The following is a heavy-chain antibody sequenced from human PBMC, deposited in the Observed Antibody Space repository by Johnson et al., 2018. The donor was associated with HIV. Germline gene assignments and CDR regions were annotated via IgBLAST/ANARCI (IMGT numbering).Heavy chain of an antibody. J-gene: IGHJ3*02. Sequence: EVQLVESGGGLVQPGGSLRLSCAASGFTFSDSYMNWIRQAPGQGLVWVSRIIRDATTAIYADSVKGRFTISRDNAKNTLYLQMDSLRAEDTAVYYCTTGLMSAFDMWGQGTMVTVSS. CDR3: TTGLMSAFDM. D-gene: IGHD3-16*01. CDR1: GFTFSDSY. V-gene: IGHV3-74*02. CDR2: IIRDATTA.